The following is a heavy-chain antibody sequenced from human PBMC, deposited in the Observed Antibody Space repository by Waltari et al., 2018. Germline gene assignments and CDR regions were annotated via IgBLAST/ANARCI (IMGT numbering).Heavy chain of an antibody. CDR1: GFTFSSYW. CDR3: AGRVDY. Sequence: EVQLVESGGGLVQPGGSLSLSCAASGFTFSSYWLSWVRQAPGKGREWVANIKQDGSGKFYVDCVKGRFTSSRDNAKNSLYLQMNSLRAEDTAVYYCAGRVDYWGQGTLVTVSS. CDR2: IKQDGSGK. J-gene: IGHJ4*02. V-gene: IGHV3-7*01.